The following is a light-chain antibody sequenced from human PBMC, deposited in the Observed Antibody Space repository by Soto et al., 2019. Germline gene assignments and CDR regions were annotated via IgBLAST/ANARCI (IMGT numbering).Light chain of an antibody. V-gene: IGKV1-39*01. J-gene: IGKJ1*01. CDR2: GAS. CDR3: QQSYSTPLWT. Sequence: DIQMTQSPASLSASVGDRVTITCRASQSISSYLNWYQQKPGKAPNLLIYGASSLQSGVPSRFSGSGSGTDFTLTISSLQPEDFATYYCQQSYSTPLWTFGQGTKVEIK. CDR1: QSISSY.